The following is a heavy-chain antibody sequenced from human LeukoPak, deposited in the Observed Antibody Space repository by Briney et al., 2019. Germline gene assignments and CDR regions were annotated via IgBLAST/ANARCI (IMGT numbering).Heavy chain of an antibody. CDR2: MFYSGST. CDR3: ARVLRGYDILTGYYMSWFDP. CDR1: GGSISSSSSY. D-gene: IGHD3-9*01. V-gene: IGHV4-39*01. J-gene: IGHJ5*02. Sequence: SETLSLTCTVSGGSISSSSSYWGWIRQPPGKGLEWIGSMFYSGSTYYNPSLKSRVTISENMSKNQFSLRLRSVTAADTAVYYCARVLRGYDILTGYYMSWFDPWGQGTLVTVSS.